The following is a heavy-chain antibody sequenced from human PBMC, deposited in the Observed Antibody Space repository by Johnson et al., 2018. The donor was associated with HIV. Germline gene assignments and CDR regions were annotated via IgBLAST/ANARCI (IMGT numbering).Heavy chain of an antibody. CDR3: ARVLNARPQWALDI. Sequence: EQLVESGGGVVRPGGSLRLSCEVSGFTFDEYGMSWVRQAPGKGLEWVSGINWNGGSTGYADSVKGRFTISRDNARNFLYLHMNSGRAEDTALYFCARVLNARPQWALDICGQGTMVTVSS. D-gene: IGHD5-24*01. J-gene: IGHJ3*02. CDR2: INWNGGST. V-gene: IGHV3-20*04. CDR1: GFTFDEYG.